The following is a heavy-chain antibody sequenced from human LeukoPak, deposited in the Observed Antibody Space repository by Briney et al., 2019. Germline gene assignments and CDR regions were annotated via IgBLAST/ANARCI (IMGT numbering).Heavy chain of an antibody. V-gene: IGHV3-21*01. CDR3: ARDCSGGSCYLRWFDP. CDR1: GFTFSSYS. CDR2: ISSSSSYI. Sequence: GGSLRLSCAASGFTFSSYSMNWVRQAPGKGLEWVSSISSSSSYIYYADSVKGRFTISRDNAKNSLYLQMNSLRAEDTAVYYCARDCSGGSCYLRWFDPWGQGTLVTVSS. J-gene: IGHJ5*02. D-gene: IGHD2-15*01.